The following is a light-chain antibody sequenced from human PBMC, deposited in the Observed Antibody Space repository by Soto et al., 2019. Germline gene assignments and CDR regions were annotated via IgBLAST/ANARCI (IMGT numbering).Light chain of an antibody. Sequence: QAVLTQPPSVSAAPGQKVTMSCSGGSSKIGNYYVSWHQQLPGTPPKLLISENDKRPSGIPDRFSGSKSGTSATLRITGLQSGDEADYYCGTWDSSLSILVFGTGTRSPS. CDR1: SSKIGNYY. CDR2: END. J-gene: IGLJ1*01. V-gene: IGLV1-51*02. CDR3: GTWDSSLSILV.